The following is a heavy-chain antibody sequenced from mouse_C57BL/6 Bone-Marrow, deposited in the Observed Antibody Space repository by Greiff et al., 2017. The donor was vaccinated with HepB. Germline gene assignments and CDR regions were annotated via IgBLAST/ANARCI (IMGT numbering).Heavy chain of an antibody. V-gene: IGHV1-20*01. CDR3: AREPRWLLRPSWFAY. Sequence: VHVKQSGPELVKPGDSVKISCKASGYSFTGYFMNWVMQSHGKSLEWIGRINPYNGDTFYNQKFKGKATLTVDKSSSTAHMELRSLTSEDSAVYYCAREPRWLLRPSWFAYWGQGTLVTVSA. CDR1: GYSFTGYF. J-gene: IGHJ3*01. D-gene: IGHD2-3*01. CDR2: INPYNGDT.